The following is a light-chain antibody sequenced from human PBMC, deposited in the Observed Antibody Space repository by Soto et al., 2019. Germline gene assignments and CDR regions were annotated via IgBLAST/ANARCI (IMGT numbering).Light chain of an antibody. Sequence: QSALTQPPSASGSPGQSVTISCTGTYSDVGGSNYVSWYQQHPGKAPKLVIYEVIQRPSGVPDRFSGSRSGNTASLTVSRHQAEDEADYYCSSNVVGTNLKMFGGGTKLTVL. CDR2: EVI. V-gene: IGLV2-8*01. J-gene: IGLJ3*02. CDR1: YSDVGGSNY. CDR3: SSNVVGTNLKM.